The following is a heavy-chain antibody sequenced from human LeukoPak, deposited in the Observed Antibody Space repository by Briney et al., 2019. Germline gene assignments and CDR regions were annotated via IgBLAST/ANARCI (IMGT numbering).Heavy chain of an antibody. CDR3: AKDKDTPATAQPQRGYFES. Sequence: GSSLRLSCAASGFPFSGSGMHWVRQAPGKGLEWVAVIWYDGSHQYYADSVKGRFTISRDNSKNTLDLQMNSLRVEDTAVYFCAKDKDTPATAQPQRGYFESWGQGTLVTVSS. CDR1: GFPFSGSG. V-gene: IGHV3-33*06. D-gene: IGHD2-15*01. CDR2: IWYDGSHQ. J-gene: IGHJ4*02.